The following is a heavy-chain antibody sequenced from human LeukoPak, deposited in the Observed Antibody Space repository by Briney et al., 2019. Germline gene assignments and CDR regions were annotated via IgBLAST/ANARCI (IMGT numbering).Heavy chain of an antibody. V-gene: IGHV4-61*08. CDR1: GGSISSGDYY. J-gene: IGHJ5*02. CDR3: ARVDYGSGSYRFDP. D-gene: IGHD3-10*01. Sequence: SETLSLTCTVSGGSISSGDYYWSWIRQPPGEGLEWIGYIYYSGSTNYNPSLKSRVTISVDTSKNQFSLKLSSVTAADTAVYYCARVDYGSGSYRFDPWGQGTLVTVSS. CDR2: IYYSGST.